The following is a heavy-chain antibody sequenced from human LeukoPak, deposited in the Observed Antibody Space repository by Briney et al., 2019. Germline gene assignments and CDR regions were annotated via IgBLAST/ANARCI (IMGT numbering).Heavy chain of an antibody. J-gene: IGHJ4*02. V-gene: IGHV4-39*02. D-gene: IGHD1-26*01. CDR3: ARGSLGATNLNYFDS. CDR1: GGSISSSSYY. Sequence: SETLSLTCTVSGGSISSSSYYWGWIRQPPGKGLEWIGTIYYSGSTYYNPSLKSRVTISVDTSKNHFSLKLSSVTAADTAVYYCARGSLGATNLNYFDSWGQGTLVTVSS. CDR2: IYYSGST.